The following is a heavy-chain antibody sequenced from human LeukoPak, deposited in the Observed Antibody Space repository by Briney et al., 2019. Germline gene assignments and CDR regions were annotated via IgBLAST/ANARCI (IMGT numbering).Heavy chain of an antibody. V-gene: IGHV3-23*01. D-gene: IGHD6-19*01. CDR3: AKGGEWLVASAYYYYYMDV. J-gene: IGHJ6*03. CDR1: GFTFSSYG. Sequence: GGTLRLSCAASGFTFSSYGMSWVRQAPGKGLEWVSAISGSGGTTYYVDSVKGRFTTSRDNSKNTLYLQMNSLRAEDTAVYYCAKGGEWLVASAYYYYYMDVWGKGTTVTISS. CDR2: ISGSGGTT.